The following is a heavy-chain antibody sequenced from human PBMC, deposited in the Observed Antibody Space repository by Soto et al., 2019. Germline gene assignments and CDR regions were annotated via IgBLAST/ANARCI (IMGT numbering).Heavy chain of an antibody. Sequence: GSLRLSCAASGFTFSSYAMSWVRQAPGKGLEWVSAISGSGGSTYYADSVKGRFTISRDNSKNTLYLQMNSLKTEDTAVYYCTAAIFWSHYYYYYMDVWGKGTTVTAP. D-gene: IGHD2-2*01. CDR2: ISGSGGST. J-gene: IGHJ6*03. CDR1: GFTFSSYA. CDR3: TAAIFWSHYYYYYMDV. V-gene: IGHV3-23*01.